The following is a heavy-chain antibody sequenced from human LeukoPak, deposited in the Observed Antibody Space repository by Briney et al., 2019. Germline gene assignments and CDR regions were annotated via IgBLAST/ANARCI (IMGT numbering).Heavy chain of an antibody. Sequence: TGGSLRLSCAASRFTFSSYGMHWVRQAPGKGLEWVAFISYDGSDKYYADSVKGRFTISRDNSRNTLYPQMNSLRIEDTAVYYCAKIPSSSTYFDYWGQGTLVTVSS. CDR3: AKIPSSSTYFDY. CDR1: RFTFSSYG. V-gene: IGHV3-30*02. D-gene: IGHD6-6*01. CDR2: ISYDGSDK. J-gene: IGHJ4*02.